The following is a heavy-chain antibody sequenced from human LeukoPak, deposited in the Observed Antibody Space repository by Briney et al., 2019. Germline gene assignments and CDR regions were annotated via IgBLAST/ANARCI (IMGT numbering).Heavy chain of an antibody. D-gene: IGHD3-10*01. V-gene: IGHV3-23*01. CDR3: AKDRASATYEYFQY. J-gene: IGHJ1*01. CDR2: ISGSGDIT. CDR1: GFTFSNYA. Sequence: GGSLRCSCVASGFTFSNYAMSWVRQAPGKGLEWVSVISGSGDITYSADSVKGRFTISRDNSKNTLYYQLDSLTAEDTAVYYCAKDRASATYEYFQYWGQGTQVTVSS.